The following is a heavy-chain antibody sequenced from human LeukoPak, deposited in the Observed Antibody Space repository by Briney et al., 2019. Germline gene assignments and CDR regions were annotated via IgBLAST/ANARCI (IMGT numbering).Heavy chain of an antibody. CDR3: ARRRGYGDYVRGYNWFDP. J-gene: IGHJ5*02. D-gene: IGHD4-17*01. CDR2: IYYSGST. Sequence: SETLSLTCTVSGGSISSSSYYWGWIRQPPGKGLEWIGSIYYSGSTYYNPSLKSRVTISVDTSKNQFSLKLSSVTAADTAVYYCARRRGYGDYVRGYNWFDPWGQGTLVTVSS. V-gene: IGHV4-39*01. CDR1: GGSISSSSYY.